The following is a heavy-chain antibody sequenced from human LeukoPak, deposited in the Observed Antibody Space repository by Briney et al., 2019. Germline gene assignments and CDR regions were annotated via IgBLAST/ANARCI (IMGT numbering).Heavy chain of an antibody. CDR2: IYHSGST. Sequence: PSETLSLTCAVSGGSITSGDYSWSWIRQPPGQGLEWIGYIYHSGSTYYNPSLKSRVTISVDRSKNQFSLKLSSVTAADTAVYYCARVLSSAGNAFDYWGQGTLVTVSS. CDR3: ARVLSSAGNAFDY. J-gene: IGHJ4*02. D-gene: IGHD6-13*01. V-gene: IGHV4-30-2*01. CDR1: GGSITSGDYS.